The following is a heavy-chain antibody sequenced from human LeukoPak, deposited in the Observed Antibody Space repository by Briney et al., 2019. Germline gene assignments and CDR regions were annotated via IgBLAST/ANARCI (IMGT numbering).Heavy chain of an antibody. Sequence: TGGSLRLSCAASGFTFSSYAMSWVRQAPGKGLEWVSAISGSGGSTYYADSVKGRFTISRDNSKNTLYLQMNSLRAEDTAVYYCASFYYDTSGYYYHDAFDIWGQGTMVTVSS. D-gene: IGHD3-22*01. CDR1: GFTFSSYA. J-gene: IGHJ3*02. CDR3: ASFYYDTSGYYYHDAFDI. CDR2: ISGSGGST. V-gene: IGHV3-23*01.